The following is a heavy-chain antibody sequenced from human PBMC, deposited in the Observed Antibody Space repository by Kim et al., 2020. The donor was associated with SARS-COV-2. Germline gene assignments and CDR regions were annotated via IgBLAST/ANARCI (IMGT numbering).Heavy chain of an antibody. CDR1: GGSISSGGYY. Sequence: SETLSLTCTVSGGSISSGGYYWSWIRQHPGKGLEWIGYIYYSGSTYYNPSLKSRVTISVDTSKNQFSLKLSSVTAADTAVYYCARLMVWDGYNFGDAFDIWGQGTMVTVSS. CDR3: ARLMVWDGYNFGDAFDI. V-gene: IGHV4-31*03. J-gene: IGHJ3*02. D-gene: IGHD5-12*01. CDR2: IYYSGST.